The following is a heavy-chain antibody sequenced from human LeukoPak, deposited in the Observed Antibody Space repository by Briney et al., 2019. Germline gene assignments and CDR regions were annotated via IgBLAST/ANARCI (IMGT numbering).Heavy chain of an antibody. CDR2: ISAYNGNT. Sequence: AASVKVSCKASGYTFTSYGISWVRQAPGQGLEWMGWISAYNGNTNYAQKLRGRVTMTTDTSTSTAYMELRSLRSDDTAVYYCARDIVATILGIYYYYYGMDVWGQGTTVTVSS. V-gene: IGHV1-18*01. D-gene: IGHD5-12*01. CDR3: ARDIVATILGIYYYYYGMDV. J-gene: IGHJ6*02. CDR1: GYTFTSYG.